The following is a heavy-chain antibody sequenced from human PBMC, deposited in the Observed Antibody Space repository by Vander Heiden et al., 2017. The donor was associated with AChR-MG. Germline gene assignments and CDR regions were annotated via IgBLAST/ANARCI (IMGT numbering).Heavy chain of an antibody. V-gene: IGHV3-30-3*01. CDR2: ISYDGSNK. CDR1: GFTFSSYA. D-gene: IGHD5-18*01. Sequence: QVQLVESGGGVVQPGRSLSLSCAAFGFTFSSYAMHWVRQAPGKGLEWVAVISYDGSNKYYADSVKGRFTISRDNSKNTLYLQMNSLRAEDTAVYYCARDDRGYSYAHFYYYYGMDVWGQGTTVTVSS. CDR3: ARDDRGYSYAHFYYYYGMDV. J-gene: IGHJ6*02.